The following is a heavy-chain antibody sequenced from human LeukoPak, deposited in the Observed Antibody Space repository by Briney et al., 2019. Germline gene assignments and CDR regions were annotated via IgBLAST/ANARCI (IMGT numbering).Heavy chain of an antibody. CDR2: MNPNSGNT. Sequence: ASVKVSCKASGYTFTSYDINWVRQAPGQGLEWMGWMNPNSGNTGYAQKFQGRVTMTRNTSISTAYMELSSLRSEDTAVYYCASALYCSSTSCYDGMDVWGQGTTVTVSS. CDR3: ASALYCSSTSCYDGMDV. D-gene: IGHD2-2*01. J-gene: IGHJ6*02. CDR1: GYTFTSYD. V-gene: IGHV1-8*01.